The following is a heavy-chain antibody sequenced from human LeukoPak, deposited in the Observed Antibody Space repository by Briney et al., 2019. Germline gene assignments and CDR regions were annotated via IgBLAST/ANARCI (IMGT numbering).Heavy chain of an antibody. V-gene: IGHV4-4*07. Sequence: SETLSLTCTVSGGSIRSYWSWIRQPAGKGLEWIGRIYGSGSTDYNPSLKSRVTMSIDTSKNQFSPNLISVTAADTAVYYCARDNSVGDNAWWFDPWGQGTLVTVSS. CDR1: GGSIRSY. CDR2: IYGSGST. CDR3: ARDNSVGDNAWWFDP. J-gene: IGHJ5*02. D-gene: IGHD1-26*01.